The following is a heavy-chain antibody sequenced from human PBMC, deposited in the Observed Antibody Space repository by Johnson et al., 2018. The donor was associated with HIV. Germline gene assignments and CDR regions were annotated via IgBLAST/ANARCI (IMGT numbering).Heavy chain of an antibody. V-gene: IGHV3-7*03. Sequence: VQLVESGGGLVQPGGSLRLSCEASESTFSSYWMNWLRQAPGKGLEWVANIRQDGSEKYYVGSVKGRFTISRDNAKNSLYLQMNSLRAEDTALYYCAKNPGIAGGAFDIWGQGTMVTVSS. CDR2: IRQDGSEK. CDR1: ESTFSSYW. J-gene: IGHJ3*02. CDR3: AKNPGIAGGAFDI. D-gene: IGHD6-13*01.